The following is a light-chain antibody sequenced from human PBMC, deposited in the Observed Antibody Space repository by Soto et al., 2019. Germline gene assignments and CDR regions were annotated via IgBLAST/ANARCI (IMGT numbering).Light chain of an antibody. J-gene: IGKJ1*01. CDR2: AAS. Sequence: DIQMTQSPSSLSASVGDRVTITCRASQGISSYLAWYQQKPGKVPKVVIYAASTLQSGVPSRFSGSGSGTEFTLTISSLQPEDVATYYCQKYYSAPETFGQGTKVEIK. CDR3: QKYYSAPET. V-gene: IGKV1-27*01. CDR1: QGISSY.